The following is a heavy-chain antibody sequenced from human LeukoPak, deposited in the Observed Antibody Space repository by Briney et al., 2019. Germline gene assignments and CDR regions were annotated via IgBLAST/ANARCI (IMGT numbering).Heavy chain of an antibody. V-gene: IGHV3-11*01. J-gene: IGHJ3*02. CDR1: GFTFSDYY. D-gene: IGHD3-3*01. CDR3: AKDTVLEGPNAFDI. Sequence: GGSLRLSCAASGFTFSDYYMSWIRQAPGKGLEWVSYISSSGSTIYYADSVKGRFTISRDNAKNSLYLQMNSLRAEDTALYYCAKDTVLEGPNAFDIWGQGTMVTVSS. CDR2: ISSSGSTI.